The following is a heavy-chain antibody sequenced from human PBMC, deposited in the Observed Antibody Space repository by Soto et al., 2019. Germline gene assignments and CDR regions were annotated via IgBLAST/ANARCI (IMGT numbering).Heavy chain of an antibody. CDR1: GFSLSTSGVS. CDR3: AHSRCGGDCLQSYPSHYYYGMDV. D-gene: IGHD2-21*02. CDR2: IYWDDDK. V-gene: IGHV2-5*02. J-gene: IGHJ6*02. Sequence: QITLKESGPTLVKPTQTLTLTCTFSGFSLSTSGVSVGWIRQPPGKALEWLALIYWDDDKRYSPSLKSRLTNTQDTSKNQVVLRMTNMDPVDTATYYCAHSRCGGDCLQSYPSHYYYGMDVWGQGTTVTVSS.